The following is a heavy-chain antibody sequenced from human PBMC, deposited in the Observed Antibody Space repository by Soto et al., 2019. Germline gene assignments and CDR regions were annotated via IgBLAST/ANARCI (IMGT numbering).Heavy chain of an antibody. CDR3: ARSPGPLYYYYYGMDV. CDR1: GFTFSSYE. J-gene: IGHJ6*02. Sequence: GGSLRLSCAAFGFTFSSYEMNWVRQAPGKGLEWVSYISSSGSTIYYADSVKGRFTISRDNAKNSLYLQMNSLRAEDTAVYYCARSPGPLYYYYYGMDVWGQGTTVTVS. CDR2: ISSSGSTI. V-gene: IGHV3-48*03.